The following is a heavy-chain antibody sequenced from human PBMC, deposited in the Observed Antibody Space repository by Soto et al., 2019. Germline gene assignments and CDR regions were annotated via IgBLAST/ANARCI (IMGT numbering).Heavy chain of an antibody. D-gene: IGHD2-21*01. V-gene: IGHV3-21*01. Sequence: GGSLRLSCAASGFTFSSYSMNWVRQAPGKGLEWVSSISSSSSYIYYADSVKGRFTISRDNAKNSLYLQMNSLRAEYTAVYYCAKQVWYYYMDVWGKGTTVTVSS. CDR2: ISSSSSYI. CDR1: GFTFSSYS. J-gene: IGHJ6*03. CDR3: AKQVWYYYMDV.